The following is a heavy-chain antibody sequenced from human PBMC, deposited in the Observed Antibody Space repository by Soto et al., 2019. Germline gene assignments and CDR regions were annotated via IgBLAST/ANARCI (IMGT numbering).Heavy chain of an antibody. D-gene: IGHD3-22*01. CDR3: ARGLGAYYYYMDV. CDR1: GFTFSSYG. CDR2: VWYDGSNK. V-gene: IGHV3-33*01. Sequence: QVQLVESGGGVVQPGRSLRLSCAASGFTFSSYGMHWVRQAPGKGQEWVAVVWYDGSNKYHADSVKGRFTISRDNSKNTLYLQMNSLRAEDTAVYYCARGLGAYYYYMDVWGKGTTVTVSS. J-gene: IGHJ6*03.